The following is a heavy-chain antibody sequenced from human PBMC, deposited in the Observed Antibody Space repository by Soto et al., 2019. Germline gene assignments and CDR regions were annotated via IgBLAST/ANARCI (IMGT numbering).Heavy chain of an antibody. D-gene: IGHD6-19*01. Sequence: GGSLRLSCAASGFTVSSNYMSWVRQAPGKGLEWVSVIYSGGSTYYADSVKGRFTISRDNSKNTLYLQMNSLRAEDTAVYYCARVEQWLAYYGMDVWGQGTTVTVSS. J-gene: IGHJ6*02. CDR2: IYSGGST. V-gene: IGHV3-53*01. CDR3: ARVEQWLAYYGMDV. CDR1: GFTVSSNY.